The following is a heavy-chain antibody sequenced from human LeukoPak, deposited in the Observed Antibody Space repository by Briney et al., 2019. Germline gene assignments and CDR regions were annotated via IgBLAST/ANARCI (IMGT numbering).Heavy chain of an antibody. J-gene: IGHJ6*02. CDR3: ARGLHYYVSMDV. Sequence: GGSLRLSCEASGFTFSAYAMTWVRQAPGQGLEWVSSIGSDNKPHYSESVEGRFAISRDNSKSMLFLQLNSLRAEDTALYYCARGLHYYVSMDVWGQGNPVTVSS. CDR1: GFTFSAYA. D-gene: IGHD3-10*02. V-gene: IGHV3-23*01. CDR2: IGSDNKP.